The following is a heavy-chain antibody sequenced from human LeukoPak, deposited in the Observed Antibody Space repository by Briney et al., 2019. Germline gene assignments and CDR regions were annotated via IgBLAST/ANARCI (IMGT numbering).Heavy chain of an antibody. CDR2: IDPSGGST. D-gene: IGHD2-15*01. J-gene: IGHJ3*02. Sequence: ASVKVSCKASGYTFTSYYMHWVRQAPGQGLEWMGIIDPSGGSTSYAQKFQGRVTMTRDTSTSTVYMELSSLRSEDTAVYYCARDLGYCSGGSCYGAFDIWGQGTMVTVSS. CDR1: GYTFTSYY. CDR3: ARDLGYCSGGSCYGAFDI. V-gene: IGHV1-46*01.